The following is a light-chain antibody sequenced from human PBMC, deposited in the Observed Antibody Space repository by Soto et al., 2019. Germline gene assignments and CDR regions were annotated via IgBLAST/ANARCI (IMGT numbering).Light chain of an antibody. V-gene: IGKV3-20*01. CDR2: GAS. J-gene: IGKJ1*01. CDR1: QSVSSSY. Sequence: EIVLTQSPGTLSLSPGERATLSCRASQSVSSSYLAWYQQKPGQALRLLIYGASSRATGIPDRFSGSGSGTDFTLTISRLEPEDFAVYYCHQYVTSPRTFGQGTKVDIK. CDR3: HQYVTSPRT.